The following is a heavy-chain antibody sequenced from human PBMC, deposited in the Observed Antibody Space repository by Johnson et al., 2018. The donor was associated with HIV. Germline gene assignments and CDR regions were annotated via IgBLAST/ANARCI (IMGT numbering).Heavy chain of an antibody. CDR3: ARVTSPVTTARYGAFDI. V-gene: IGHV3-66*02. CDR2: IYSGGST. D-gene: IGHD4-17*01. Sequence: VQLVESGGGVVQPGRSLRLSCAASGFTVSSNYMSWVRQAPGKGLEWVPVIYSGGSTYYAVSVKGRFTISRDNSKNTLNLQMNSLRTEDTAIYSCARVTSPVTTARYGAFDIWGQGTMVTVSS. CDR1: GFTVSSNY. J-gene: IGHJ3*02.